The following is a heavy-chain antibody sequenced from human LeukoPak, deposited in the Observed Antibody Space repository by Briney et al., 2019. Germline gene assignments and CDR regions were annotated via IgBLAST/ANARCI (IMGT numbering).Heavy chain of an antibody. D-gene: IGHD6-19*01. Sequence: ASVKVSCKASGYTFTSYYMHWVRQAPGQGLEWMGIINPSGGSTSYAQKLQGRVTMTRDTSTSTVYMELSSLRSEDTAVYYCARDRKLSSGWSEFDYWGQGTLVTVSS. CDR3: ARDRKLSSGWSEFDY. J-gene: IGHJ4*02. V-gene: IGHV1-46*01. CDR1: GYTFTSYY. CDR2: INPSGGST.